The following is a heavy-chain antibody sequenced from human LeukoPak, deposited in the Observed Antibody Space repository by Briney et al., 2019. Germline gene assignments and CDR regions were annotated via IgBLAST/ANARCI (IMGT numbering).Heavy chain of an antibody. CDR3: ARTGYSSGWYGGFDY. J-gene: IGHJ4*02. CDR1: GYTFTTYW. D-gene: IGHD6-19*01. CDR2: LYPGDSDT. V-gene: IGHV5-51*01. Sequence: GESLKIACKASGYTFTTYWISWVRQMPGKGLEWRGTLYPGDSDTRYSPSFQGQVTISAYKSNSTAYLQWSSLKASDVAMYYCARTGYSSGWYGGFDYWGQGTLVTVSS.